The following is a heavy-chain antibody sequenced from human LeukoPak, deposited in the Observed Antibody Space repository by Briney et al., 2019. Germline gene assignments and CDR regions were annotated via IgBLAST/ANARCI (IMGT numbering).Heavy chain of an antibody. J-gene: IGHJ4*02. CDR3: AKHVSAIRYFDY. Sequence: GGSLRLSCAASGFTFSSYAMSWVHQAPGKGLEWVSGISGSGGSTYYTDSVKGRFTISRDNSKNTLYLQMNGLRAEDTAVYYCAKHVSAIRYFDYWGQGTLVTVSS. D-gene: IGHD2-8*01. CDR2: ISGSGGST. CDR1: GFTFSSYA. V-gene: IGHV3-23*01.